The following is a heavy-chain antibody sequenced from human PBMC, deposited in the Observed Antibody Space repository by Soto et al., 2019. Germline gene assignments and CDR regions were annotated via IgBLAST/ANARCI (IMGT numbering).Heavy chain of an antibody. CDR3: ASHCSSTSCYFDYDYGMDV. D-gene: IGHD2-2*01. CDR1: RGSISGSNW. V-gene: IGHV4-4*02. J-gene: IGHJ6*02. CDR2: IYMSGIT. Sequence: SETRSLRWGIYRGSISGSNWCGFVRQPSVYGLXWIGEIYMSGITQYNPSLGSQVTLSVDKSKNQFYLKLSSLTAADTDVYYCASHCSSTSCYFDYDYGMDVWGQGTTVTVSS.